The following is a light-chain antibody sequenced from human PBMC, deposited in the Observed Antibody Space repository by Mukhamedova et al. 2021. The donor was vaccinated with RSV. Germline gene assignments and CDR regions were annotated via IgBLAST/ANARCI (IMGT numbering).Light chain of an antibody. CDR1: QSIGSQ. CDR2: EAS. CDR3: QQRSTWPLT. Sequence: GERATLSCRASQSIGSQLAWYQQKPGQAPRLLIYEASRRATGNPSRFSGSGSGTDFTLTISSLEPEDFAVYYCQQRSTWPLTFGGG. V-gene: IGKV3-11*01. J-gene: IGKJ4*01.